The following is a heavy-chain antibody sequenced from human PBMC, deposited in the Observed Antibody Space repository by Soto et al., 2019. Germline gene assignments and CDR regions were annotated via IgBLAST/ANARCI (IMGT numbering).Heavy chain of an antibody. CDR2: INPSGGST. CDR1: GYTFTSYY. D-gene: IGHD5-12*01. V-gene: IGHV1-46*01. J-gene: IGHJ3*02. CDR3: ARPLKYIGNDRPPSRSDAFDM. Sequence: ASVKVSCKASGYTFTSYYMHWVLQAPGQGLEWMGIINPSGGSTSYAQKFQGRVTMTRDTSTSTVYMELSSLRSEDTAVYYCARPLKYIGNDRPPSRSDAFDMWGQGTMVTAS.